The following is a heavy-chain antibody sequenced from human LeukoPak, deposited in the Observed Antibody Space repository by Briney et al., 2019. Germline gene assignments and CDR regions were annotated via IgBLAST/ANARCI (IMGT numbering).Heavy chain of an antibody. D-gene: IGHD2-15*01. J-gene: IGHJ6*02. CDR1: GFTFSSYG. CDR2: ISYDGSNK. CDR3: ASRTRGYCSGGSCSTLGYYYYGMDV. Sequence: GGSLRLSCAASGFTFSSYGMHWVRQAPGKGLEWVAVISYDGSNKYYADSVKGRFTISRDNSKNTLYLQMNSLRAEDTAGYYCASRTRGYCSGGSCSTLGYYYYGMDVWGQGTTVTVSS. V-gene: IGHV3-30*03.